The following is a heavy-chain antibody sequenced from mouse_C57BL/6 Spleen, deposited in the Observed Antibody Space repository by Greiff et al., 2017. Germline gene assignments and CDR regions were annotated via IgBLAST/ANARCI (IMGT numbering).Heavy chain of an antibody. D-gene: IGHD2-1*01. CDR1: GFSLSTFGMG. CDR2: IWWVVDK. J-gene: IGHJ3*01. V-gene: IGHV8-8*01. CDR3: ARIAEGNGTFAY. Sequence: QVTLKVSGPGILQPSQTLSLTCSFSGFSLSTFGMGVGWIRQPSGKGLEWLAHIWWVVDKYYNPALPRRLTIAKDTSKNQVFLKIANVDTADTATYYCARIAEGNGTFAYWGQGTLVTVSA.